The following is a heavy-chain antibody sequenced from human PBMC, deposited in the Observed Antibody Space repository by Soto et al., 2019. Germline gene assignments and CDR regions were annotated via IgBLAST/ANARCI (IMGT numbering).Heavy chain of an antibody. CDR2: IYYSGST. CDR1: GGSISSGGYY. CDR3: AGYYDSSGYYSAY. J-gene: IGHJ4*02. V-gene: IGHV4-31*03. Sequence: QVQLQESGPGLVKPSQTLSLTCTVSGGSISSGGYYWSWIRQHPGKGLEWIGYIYYSGSTYYNPSLKSRGTRSVDTSKNQFSLKLSSVTAADTAVYYCAGYYDSSGYYSAYWGQGTLVTVSS. D-gene: IGHD3-22*01.